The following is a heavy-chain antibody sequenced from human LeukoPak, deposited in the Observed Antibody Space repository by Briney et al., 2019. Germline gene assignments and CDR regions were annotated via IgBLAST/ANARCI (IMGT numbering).Heavy chain of an antibody. Sequence: GASAKDSCKASGYSFTSYDINGVRQAIGRGLEWMGWMNPNSGHTGYARTFQGRATMTRNTSISTAYMELSSLRSEDTAVYYCAGGLIAAEENWFVPWGQGTLVTVSS. CDR2: MNPNSGHT. D-gene: IGHD6-13*01. CDR3: AGGLIAAEENWFVP. V-gene: IGHV1-8*01. J-gene: IGHJ5*02. CDR1: GYSFTSYD.